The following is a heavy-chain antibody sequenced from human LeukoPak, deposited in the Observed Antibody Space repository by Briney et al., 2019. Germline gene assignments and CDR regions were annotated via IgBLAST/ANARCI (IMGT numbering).Heavy chain of an antibody. CDR2: IKEDGSEK. CDR1: GFTFCSYW. D-gene: IGHD2-2*01. J-gene: IGHJ3*02. V-gene: IGHV3-7*01. CDR3: AGESIVVVPTTMDDASDI. Sequence: GGSLRLSCAASGFTFCSYWMSWVRQAPGKGLEWVANIKEDGSEKYYVDSMKGRFTISRDNAKNSLYLQMNSLGAEDTAVYYCAGESIVVVPTTMDDASDIWGQGTMVTVSS.